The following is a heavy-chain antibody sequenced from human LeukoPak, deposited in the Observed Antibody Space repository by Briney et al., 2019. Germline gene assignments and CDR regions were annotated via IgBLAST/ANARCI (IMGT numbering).Heavy chain of an antibody. J-gene: IGHJ4*02. D-gene: IGHD3-9*01. V-gene: IGHV4-4*07. CDR3: ARCGEPSYDILTGYSRFDY. CDR1: GGSISSYY. CDR2: IYTSGST. Sequence: SETLSLTCTVSGGSISSYYWSWIRQPAGKGLEWIGRIYTSGSTNYNPSLKSRVTMSVDTSKNQFSLKLSSVTAADTAVYYCARCGEPSYDILTGYSRFDYWGQGTLVTVSS.